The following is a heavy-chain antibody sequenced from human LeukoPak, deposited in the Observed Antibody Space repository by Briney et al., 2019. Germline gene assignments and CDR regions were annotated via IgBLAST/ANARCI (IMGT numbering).Heavy chain of an antibody. CDR1: GGSISSYY. CDR3: ATAGSGWPKVPFDC. Sequence: SETLSLTCTVSGGSISSYYWSWIRQPPGKGLEWIGYTYYSGSTNYNPSLKSRVTISVDTSKNQFSLKLSSVTAADTAVYYCATAGSGWPKVPFDCWGQGTLVTVSS. D-gene: IGHD6-19*01. CDR2: TYYSGST. V-gene: IGHV4-59*01. J-gene: IGHJ4*02.